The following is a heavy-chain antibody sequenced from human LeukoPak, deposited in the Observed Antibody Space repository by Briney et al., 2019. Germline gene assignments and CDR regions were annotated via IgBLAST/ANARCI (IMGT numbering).Heavy chain of an antibody. CDR2: ISHGGSDK. J-gene: IGHJ4*02. V-gene: IGHV3-30*18. CDR3: AKGGGNGYNLGYYFDY. D-gene: IGHD5-24*01. Sequence: GGSLRLSCATSGFIFTTYGMHWVRQAPGKGLEWVAVISHGGSDKYYADSAKGRFTISRDFPKNTVLLQMNSLRAEDTAVYYCAKGGGNGYNLGYYFDYWGQGTLVTVSS. CDR1: GFIFTTYG.